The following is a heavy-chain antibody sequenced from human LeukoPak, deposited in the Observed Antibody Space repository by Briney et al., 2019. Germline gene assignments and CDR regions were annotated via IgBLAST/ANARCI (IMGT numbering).Heavy chain of an antibody. J-gene: IGHJ6*02. CDR3: ARSVRGVIIYYYGMDV. CDR2: MNPNSGNT. D-gene: IGHD3-10*02. V-gene: IGHV1-8*01. CDR1: GYTFTSYD. Sequence: RASVKVSCKASGYTFTSYDINWVRQATGQGLEWMGWMNPNSGNTGYAQKFQGRVTMTRNTSISTAYMELSSLRSEDTAVYYCARSVRGVIIYYYGMDVWGQGTTVTVSS.